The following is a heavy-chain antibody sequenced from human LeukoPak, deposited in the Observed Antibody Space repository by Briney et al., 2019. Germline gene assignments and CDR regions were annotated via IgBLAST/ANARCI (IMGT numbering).Heavy chain of an antibody. D-gene: IGHD6-19*01. V-gene: IGHV3-74*01. CDR3: ARATRIYSSGWYYSFDY. CDR2: INVDGSGA. Sequence: SGGSLRLSCAASGFTFSSYWMHWVRHAPGKGLVWVSHINVDGSGATYADSVKGRFTISRDNAKNTLYLHMNSLRAEDTAVYYCARATRIYSSGWYYSFDYWGQGTLVTVSS. CDR1: GFTFSSYW. J-gene: IGHJ4*02.